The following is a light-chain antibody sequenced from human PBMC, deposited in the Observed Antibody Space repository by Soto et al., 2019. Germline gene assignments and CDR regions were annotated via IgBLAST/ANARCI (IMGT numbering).Light chain of an antibody. Sequence: EIVMTQSPATLSVSPGERATLSCRASQSVSSNLAWYQQKPGQAPSLLIYGASTRATGITARFSGSGSVTEFTLTISSLQSEDFAAYYCQQYNNWPLTFGGGTKVEIK. V-gene: IGKV3-15*01. CDR3: QQYNNWPLT. CDR2: GAS. J-gene: IGKJ4*01. CDR1: QSVSSN.